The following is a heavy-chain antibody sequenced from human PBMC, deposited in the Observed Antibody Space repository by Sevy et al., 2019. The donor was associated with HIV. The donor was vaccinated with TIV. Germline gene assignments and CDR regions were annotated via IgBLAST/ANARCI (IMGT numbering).Heavy chain of an antibody. CDR3: ARLEYVSTSGAFDI. CDR2: ISSSSSYI. J-gene: IGHJ3*02. V-gene: IGHV3-21*01. D-gene: IGHD6-6*01. Sequence: GGSLRLSCAASGFTFSSHSMNWVRQAPGQGLEWVSSISSSSSYIYYADSVKGRFTISRDNAKNSLYLQMNSLRAEDTAVYYCARLEYVSTSGAFDIWGQGTMVTVSS. CDR1: GFTFSSHS.